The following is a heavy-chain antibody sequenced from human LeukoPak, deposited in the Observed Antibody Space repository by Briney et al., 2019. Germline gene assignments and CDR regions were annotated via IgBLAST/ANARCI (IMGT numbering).Heavy chain of an antibody. CDR2: FDPEDGET. CDR3: ATDAAMVRGVIILQDIPWFDP. D-gene: IGHD3-10*01. CDR1: GYTLTELS. V-gene: IGHV1-24*01. J-gene: IGHJ5*02. Sequence: ASVKVSCKVSGYTLTELSMHWVRQAPGKGLEWMGGFDPEDGETIYAQKLQGRVTMTEDTSTDTAYMELSSLRSEDTAVYYCATDAAMVRGVIILQDIPWFDPWGQGTLVTVSS.